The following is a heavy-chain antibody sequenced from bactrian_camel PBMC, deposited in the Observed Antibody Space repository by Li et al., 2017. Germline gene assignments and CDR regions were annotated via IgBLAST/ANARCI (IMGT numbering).Heavy chain of an antibody. D-gene: IGHD1*01. CDR2: IDTDGNP. Sequence: VQLVESGGGSVRAGGSLRLSCAASGVTWGSYSMAWFRQAPGKEREGVATIDTDGNPSYADSVKGRFAISRDDAKNTALQMNSLKPEDTASYYCAAAKYILGPSMLDQGKYKSWGRGTQVTVS. V-gene: IGHV3S55*01. J-gene: IGHJ4*01. CDR3: AAAKYILGPSMLDQGKYKS. CDR1: GVTWGSYS.